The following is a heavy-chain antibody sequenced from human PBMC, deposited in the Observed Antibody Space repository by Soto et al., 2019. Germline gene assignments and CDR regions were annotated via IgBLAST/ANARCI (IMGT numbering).Heavy chain of an antibody. CDR1: GGSFSGYY. J-gene: IGHJ4*02. Sequence: QVQLQQWGAGLLKPSETLSLTCAVYGGSFSGYYWSWIRQPPGKGLEWIGEINHSGSTNYNPSLKSRFTISVDTSKNQFSLKLSSVTAADPAVYYCASRRPTVTADWGQGTLVTVSS. D-gene: IGHD4-17*01. CDR3: ASRRPTVTAD. CDR2: INHSGST. V-gene: IGHV4-34*01.